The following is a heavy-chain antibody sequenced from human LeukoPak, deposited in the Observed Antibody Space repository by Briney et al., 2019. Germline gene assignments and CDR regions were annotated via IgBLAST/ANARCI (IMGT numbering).Heavy chain of an antibody. J-gene: IGHJ1*01. Sequence: SETLSLNCTVSGGSISSSSYYWGWIRQPPGKWLEWLGSIYYSGSTYYNPYLKSRVTISVDTSNNQFSLKLSSLTATDTAVYYCARSQKWELPQYSRHWGQGTMVTFSS. CDR2: IYYSGST. CDR1: GGSISSSSYY. CDR3: ARSQKWELPQYSRH. D-gene: IGHD1-26*01. V-gene: IGHV4-39*07.